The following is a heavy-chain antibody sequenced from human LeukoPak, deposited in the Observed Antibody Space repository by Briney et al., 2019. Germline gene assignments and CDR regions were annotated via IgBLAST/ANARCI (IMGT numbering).Heavy chain of an antibody. V-gene: IGHV1-18*01. Sequence: ASVKVSYKASGYTFTSYGISWVRQAPGQGLEWMGWISAYNGNTNYAQKLQGRVTMTTDTSTSTAYMELRSLRSDDTAVYYCARDFFALLDYYDSSGYYPGSMDVWGKGTTVTVSS. D-gene: IGHD3-22*01. CDR3: ARDFFALLDYYDSSGYYPGSMDV. CDR2: ISAYNGNT. CDR1: GYTFTSYG. J-gene: IGHJ6*03.